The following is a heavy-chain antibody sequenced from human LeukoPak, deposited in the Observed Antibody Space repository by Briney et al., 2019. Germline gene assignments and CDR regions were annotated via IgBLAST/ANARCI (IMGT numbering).Heavy chain of an antibody. D-gene: IGHD3-10*01. V-gene: IGHV1-46*01. J-gene: IGHJ4*02. CDR3: ARGGGYGSGPY. CDR1: GYTFRSYY. CDR2: INPSGGST. Sequence: ASVKVSCKASGYTFRSYYMSWVRQAPGQGLEWMGIINPSGGSTTYTEKFQGRVTMTRDTSTRTVYMELSSLKSEGTAVYYCARGGGYGSGPYWGQGTLVTVSS.